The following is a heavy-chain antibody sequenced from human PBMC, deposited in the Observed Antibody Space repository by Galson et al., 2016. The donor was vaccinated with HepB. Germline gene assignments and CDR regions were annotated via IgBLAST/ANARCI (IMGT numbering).Heavy chain of an antibody. D-gene: IGHD6-13*01. Sequence: LSLTCSVSGGSISSSSFFWSWIRQPPGQGLEWIGSISHSGTTYYNPSLRGRVTFSVDTSNNHFSLKVTSMTAADTAVYFCARRARAAGGLSPAFDIWGQGTLVTVSS. J-gene: IGHJ4*02. V-gene: IGHV4-39*07. CDR2: ISHSGTT. CDR3: ARRARAAGGLSPAFDI. CDR1: GGSISSSSFF.